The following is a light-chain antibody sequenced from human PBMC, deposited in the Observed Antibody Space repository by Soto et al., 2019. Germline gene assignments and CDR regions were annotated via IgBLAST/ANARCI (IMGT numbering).Light chain of an antibody. Sequence: EIVLTQSPATLSLSPGERATLSCGASQSVRTVLAWYQQKPGQAPRLLIYDASTRATGVPARFSGSGSGTDFTLTISNLESEDFGVYYCQQRTDWPTITFGQGTPLDIK. CDR2: DAS. CDR1: QSVRTV. V-gene: IGKV3-11*01. CDR3: QQRTDWPTIT. J-gene: IGKJ5*01.